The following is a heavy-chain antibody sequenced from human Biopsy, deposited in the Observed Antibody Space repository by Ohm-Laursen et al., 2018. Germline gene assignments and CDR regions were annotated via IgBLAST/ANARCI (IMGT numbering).Heavy chain of an antibody. CDR1: GFTFSSSA. V-gene: IGHV1-58*01. J-gene: IGHJ6*02. CDR3: AATSTLYYYYYAMDV. Sequence: SVKASCKASGFTFSSSAVQWVRQARGQRLEWIGWIVVGSGHTNYAQKFQERVTVTRDMSTSTAYMELTSLRSEDTAVYYCAATSTLYYYYYAMDVWDQGTTITVSS. CDR2: IVVGSGHT.